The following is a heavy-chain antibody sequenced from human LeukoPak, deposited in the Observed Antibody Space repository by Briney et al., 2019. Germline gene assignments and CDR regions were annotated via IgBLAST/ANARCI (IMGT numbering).Heavy chain of an antibody. D-gene: IGHD1-26*01. J-gene: IGHJ3*02. Sequence: GASVKVSCKASGYTFTAYYMHWVRQAPGQGLQWMGWINPNSGGTNYAQKFQGRVTMTRDTSISTAYMELSRLRSDDTAVYYCARDLAWDPSGGAFDIWGQGTMVTVSS. CDR2: INPNSGGT. CDR3: ARDLAWDPSGGAFDI. CDR1: GYTFTAYY. V-gene: IGHV1-2*02.